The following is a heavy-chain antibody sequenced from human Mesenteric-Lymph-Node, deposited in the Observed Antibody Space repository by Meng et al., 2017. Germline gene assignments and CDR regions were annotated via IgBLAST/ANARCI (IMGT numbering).Heavy chain of an antibody. V-gene: IGHV1-69*05. J-gene: IGHJ4*02. CDR3: ARPEVSCGYYY. CDR2: IIPIFGTA. Sequence: SAKVSSKASGGTFISYAIIWVRQAPGQGLEWMGGIIPIFGTANYSQKFQGRVTITTNKSTSTAYMGLSSLRSEDTAVYYCARPEVSCGYYYWGQGTLVTVSS. D-gene: IGHD3-22*01. CDR1: GGTFISYA.